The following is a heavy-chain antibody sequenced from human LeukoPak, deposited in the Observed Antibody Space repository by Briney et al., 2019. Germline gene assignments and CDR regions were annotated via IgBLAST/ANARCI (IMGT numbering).Heavy chain of an antibody. Sequence: ASVKVSCKASGGTFSSYAISWVRQAPGQGLEWMGIINPSGGSTSYAQKFQGRVTMTRDMSTSTVYMELSSLRSEDTAVYYCAVGGYDILTPQNYWGQGTLVTVSS. CDR1: GGTFSSYA. V-gene: IGHV1-46*01. CDR2: INPSGGST. J-gene: IGHJ4*02. CDR3: AVGGYDILTPQNY. D-gene: IGHD3-9*01.